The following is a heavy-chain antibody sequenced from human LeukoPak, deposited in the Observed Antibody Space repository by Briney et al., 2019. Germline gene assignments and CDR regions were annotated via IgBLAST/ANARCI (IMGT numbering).Heavy chain of an antibody. J-gene: IGHJ6*03. CDR3: AKGRTRPGYYYYYMYV. Sequence: GGSLRLSCAASGFTFSSYAMSWVRQAQGKGLEWVSASSGSGGNTYYADPVKGRFTISKENSKNTLYREMNRLRAEDTAVYYCAKGRTRPGYYYYYMYVWGKGTTVTVSS. V-gene: IGHV3-23*01. CDR2: SSGSGGNT. CDR1: GFTFSSYA. D-gene: IGHD1-7*01.